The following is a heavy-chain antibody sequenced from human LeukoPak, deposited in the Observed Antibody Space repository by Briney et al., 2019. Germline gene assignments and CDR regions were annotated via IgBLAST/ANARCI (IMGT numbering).Heavy chain of an antibody. J-gene: IGHJ4*02. V-gene: IGHV1-18*01. D-gene: IGHD3-3*01. CDR3: ARGLGYDFWSGYSPGYYFDY. CDR2: TSAYNGNT. CDR1: GYTFTSYG. Sequence: ASVKVSCKASGYTFTSYGISWVRQAPGQGLEWMGWTSAYNGNTNYAQKLQGRVTMTTDTSTSTAYMELRSLRSDDTAVYYCARGLGYDFWSGYSPGYYFDYWGQGTLVTVSS.